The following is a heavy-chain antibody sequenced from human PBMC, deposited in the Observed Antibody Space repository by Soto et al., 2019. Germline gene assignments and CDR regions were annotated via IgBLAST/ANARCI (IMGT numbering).Heavy chain of an antibody. CDR3: ARGLYCGGGCYSHFES. V-gene: IGHV1-69*01. J-gene: IGHJ4*02. D-gene: IGHD2-21*02. CDR1: GGTFSNYP. CDR2: IIPIFGTT. Sequence: VQLVQSGAEVKKPGSSVKVSCKASGGTFSNYPFIWVRQAPGQGLDWMGGIIPIFGTTDYGQRYQGRVTITADESTNTAYMELSSLRSDDTAVYYCARGLYCGGGCYSHFESWGQGTLVTVSS.